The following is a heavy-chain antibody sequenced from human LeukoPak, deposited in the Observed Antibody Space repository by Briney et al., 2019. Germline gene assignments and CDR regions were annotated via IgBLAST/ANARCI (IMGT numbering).Heavy chain of an antibody. CDR1: GFTFSSYS. J-gene: IGHJ4*02. CDR3: AKCRRCITTSCYTAFDY. D-gene: IGHD2-2*02. Sequence: GGSLRLSCAASGFTFSSYSMNWVRQAPGKGLEWVSSISSSSSYIYYADSVKGRFTISRDNAKNSLYLQMNSLRAEDTALYYCAKCRRCITTSCYTAFDYWGQGTPVTVSS. V-gene: IGHV3-21*04. CDR2: ISSSSSYI.